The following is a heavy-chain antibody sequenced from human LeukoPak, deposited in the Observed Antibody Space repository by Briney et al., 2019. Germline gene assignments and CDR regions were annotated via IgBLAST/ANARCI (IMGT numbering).Heavy chain of an antibody. Sequence: GGSLRLSCAASGFTFSSYGMHWVRQAPGKGLEWVAVISYDGSDKYSADSVKGRFTISRDNSKNTLYLQMNSLRAEGTAVYYCAKNAHYQGYSYGGIDYWGQGTLVTVSS. CDR1: GFTFSSYG. J-gene: IGHJ4*02. CDR3: AKNAHYQGYSYGGIDY. D-gene: IGHD5-18*01. V-gene: IGHV3-30*18. CDR2: ISYDGSDK.